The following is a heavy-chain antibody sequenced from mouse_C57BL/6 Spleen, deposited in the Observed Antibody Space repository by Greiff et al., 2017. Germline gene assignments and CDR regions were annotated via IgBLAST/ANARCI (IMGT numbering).Heavy chain of an antibody. D-gene: IGHD2-5*01. CDR1: GFNIKNTY. J-gene: IGHJ1*03. Sequence: LVESVAELVRPGASVKLSCTASGFNIKNTYMHWVKQRPEQGLEWIGRIDPANGNTKYAPKFQGKATITADTSSNTAYLQLSSLTSEDTAIYYCAPLYYSNYDWYFDVWGTGTTVTVSS. V-gene: IGHV14-3*01. CDR2: IDPANGNT. CDR3: APLYYSNYDWYFDV.